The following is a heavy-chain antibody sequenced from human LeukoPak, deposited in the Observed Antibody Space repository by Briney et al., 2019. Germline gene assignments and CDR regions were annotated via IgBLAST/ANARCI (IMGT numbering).Heavy chain of an antibody. D-gene: IGHD2-15*01. CDR1: GFTFHCFN. V-gene: IGHV3-21*01. CDR2: ISSSSSYI. Sequence: GSLELSRAASGFTFHCFNMNWVRQGPGKGLEGVSSISSSSSYIYYADSVKGRFTISRDNAKNSLYLQMNSLRAEDTAVYYCARDSRGEVVVAYWGQGTLVTVSS. CDR3: ARDSRGEVVVAY. J-gene: IGHJ4*02.